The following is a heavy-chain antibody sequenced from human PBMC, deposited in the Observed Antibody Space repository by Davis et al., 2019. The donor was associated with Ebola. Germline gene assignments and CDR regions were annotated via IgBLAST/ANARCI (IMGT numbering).Heavy chain of an antibody. D-gene: IGHD1/OR15-1a*01. V-gene: IGHV3-30*03. CDR1: GFTFSSYG. J-gene: IGHJ3*02. CDR2: ISYDGSNK. CDR3: TREGAEQAFDI. Sequence: GESLKISCAASGFTFSSYGMHWVRQAPGKGLEWVAVISYDGSNKYYADSVKGRFTISRDNSKNTLYLQMNSLRAEDTAVYYCTREGAEQAFDIWGQGTMVTVSS.